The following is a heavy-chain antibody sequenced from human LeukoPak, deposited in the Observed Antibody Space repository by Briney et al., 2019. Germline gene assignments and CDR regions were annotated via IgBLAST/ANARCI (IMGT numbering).Heavy chain of an antibody. D-gene: IGHD2/OR15-2a*01. V-gene: IGHV3-48*03. CDR3: PRASYCSSTTTCPYYYYMDV. CDR2: ISSSAISI. Sequence: PGGSLRLSXAASGFTFSSYEMNWVRQAPGKGLEWVSYISSSAISIYYADSVKGRFTISRDNAKNSLYLQMNSLRAEDTAVYYCPRASYCSSTTTCPYYYYMDVWGKGTTVTVSS. J-gene: IGHJ6*03. CDR1: GFTFSSYE.